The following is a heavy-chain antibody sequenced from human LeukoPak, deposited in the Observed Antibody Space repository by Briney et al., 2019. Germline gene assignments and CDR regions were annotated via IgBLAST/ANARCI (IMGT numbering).Heavy chain of an antibody. J-gene: IGHJ4*02. CDR3: ARHYYASGSYYNDY. D-gene: IGHD3-10*01. Sequence: GESLKISCKGSGYSFSSYWIGWVRQMPGKGLEWMGIIYPGDSDTRYSPSFQGQATISADKSISTAYLRWSSLKASDTAMYYCARHYYASGSYYNDYWGQGTLVTVSS. CDR2: IYPGDSDT. V-gene: IGHV5-51*01. CDR1: GYSFSSYW.